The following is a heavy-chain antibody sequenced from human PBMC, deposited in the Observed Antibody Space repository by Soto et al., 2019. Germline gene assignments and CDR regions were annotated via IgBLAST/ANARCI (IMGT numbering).Heavy chain of an antibody. V-gene: IGHV2-5*02. J-gene: IGHJ4*02. D-gene: IGHD6-19*01. Sequence: QITLKESGPTLVTPTQTLTLTCTFSGFSLSSTRMAVGWIRQPPGKALEWLALIYWDDDKRYSPFLKSRLTIAKDTSKNQVVLTMSNMYPVDTARYYCAHIVVAGLGYYFDYWGQGTLVTVSS. CDR1: GFSLSSTRMA. CDR2: IYWDDDK. CDR3: AHIVVAGLGYYFDY.